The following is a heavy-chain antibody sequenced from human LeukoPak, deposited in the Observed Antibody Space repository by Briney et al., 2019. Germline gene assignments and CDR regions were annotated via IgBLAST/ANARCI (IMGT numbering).Heavy chain of an antibody. CDR3: ARVGTMNYYYYMDV. V-gene: IGHV3-48*03. Sequence: AGGSLRLSCAVSGFTFSNYEMNWVRQAPGKGLEWVSHISTSGSTIYYADSVKGRFTISRDNAKNSLYLQMNSLRAEDTAVYYCARVGTMNYYYYMDVWGKGPRSPSP. CDR2: ISTSGSTI. J-gene: IGHJ6*03. CDR1: GFTFSNYE. D-gene: IGHD7-27*01.